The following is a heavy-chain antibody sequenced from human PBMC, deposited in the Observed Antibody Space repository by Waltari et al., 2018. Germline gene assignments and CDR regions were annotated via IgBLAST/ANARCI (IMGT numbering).Heavy chain of an antibody. CDR3: ARDRKESVVVVAAYYYYYGMDV. D-gene: IGHD2-15*01. J-gene: IGHJ6*02. CDR1: GGSISSGSYY. V-gene: IGHV3-11*04. CDR2: ISSSSSTI. Sequence: QVQLQESGPGLVKPSQTLSLTCTVSGGSISSGSYYWSWIRQPAGKGLEWVSYISSSSSTIYYADSVNGRFTISRDNAKNSLYLQMNSLRAEDTAVYYCARDRKESVVVVAAYYYYYGMDVWGQGTTVTVSS.